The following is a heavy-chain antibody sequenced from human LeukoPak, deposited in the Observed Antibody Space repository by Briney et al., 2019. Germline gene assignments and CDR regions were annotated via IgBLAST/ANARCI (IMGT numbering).Heavy chain of an antibody. Sequence: PGGSLRLSCAVSGITFSNYGMSWVRQLPGKGLEWVAGIRGSGGTTNYADSVRGRFTISRDNSKNTLYLQMSSLRAEDTAVYFCAKRGVVIRVILVGFHKEAYYFDSWGQGALVTVSS. CDR1: GITFSNYG. J-gene: IGHJ4*02. D-gene: IGHD3-22*01. V-gene: IGHV3-23*01. CDR2: IRGSGGTT. CDR3: AKRGVVIRVILVGFHKEAYYFDS.